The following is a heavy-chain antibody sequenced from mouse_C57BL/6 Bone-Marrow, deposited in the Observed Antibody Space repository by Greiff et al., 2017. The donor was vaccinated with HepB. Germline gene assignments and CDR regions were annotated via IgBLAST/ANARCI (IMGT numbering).Heavy chain of an antibody. Sequence: EVQLVESGAGLVKPGASLKLSCAASGYTFSSYAMSWVRQTPEKRLEWVAHISSGGDYTNYSGTVKGRFTISRDNASNTLYLQLSSLTSEDSAVYYCARGGVWYAYGGRGTGVTVTA. J-gene: IGHJ3*01. D-gene: IGHD1-1*02. CDR1: GYTFSSYA. CDR3: ARGGVWYAY. CDR2: ISSGGDYT. V-gene: IGHV5S21*01.